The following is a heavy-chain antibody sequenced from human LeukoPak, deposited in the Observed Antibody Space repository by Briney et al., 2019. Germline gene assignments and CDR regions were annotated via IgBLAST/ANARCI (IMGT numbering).Heavy chain of an antibody. CDR1: GYTFTSYG. CDR2: ISAYNGNT. Sequence: ASVKVSCKASGYTFTSYGISWVRQAPGQGLEWMGWISAYNGNTNYAQKLQGRVTMTTDTSTSTAYMELSSLRSEDTAVYYCARVEMATINWFDPWGQGTLVTVSS. D-gene: IGHD5-24*01. V-gene: IGHV1-18*01. J-gene: IGHJ5*02. CDR3: ARVEMATINWFDP.